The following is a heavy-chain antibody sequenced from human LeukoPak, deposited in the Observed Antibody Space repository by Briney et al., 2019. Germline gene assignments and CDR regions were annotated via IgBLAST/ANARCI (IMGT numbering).Heavy chain of an antibody. CDR2: IIDSGNSI. CDR3: AKDPIFSGSYGVFDY. D-gene: IGHD1-26*01. CDR1: GFTFISYT. Sequence: PGGSLRLSCAASGFTFISYTMSWVRQAPGKGLEWVSTIIDSGNSIYYADSAEGRFTISRDNSKNTLYLQMNSLRAGDTAVYYCAKDPIFSGSYGVFDYWGLGTLVTVSS. J-gene: IGHJ4*02. V-gene: IGHV3-23*01.